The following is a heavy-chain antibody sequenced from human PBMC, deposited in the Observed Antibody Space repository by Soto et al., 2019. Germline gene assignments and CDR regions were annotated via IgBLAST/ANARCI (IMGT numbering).Heavy chain of an antibody. J-gene: IGHJ4*02. CDR3: ARSEGGVAGTLNY. CDR2: IKPSGGST. CDR1: GYIFTNYY. Sequence: GASVKVSCKTSGYIFTNYYIDWVRQAPGQGLEWMGVIKPSGGSTAYAQQFQGRVTMTRDTSTSTVYMELNSLTSEDTAVYYCARSEGGVAGTLNYWGQGTPVTVPQ. V-gene: IGHV1-46*01. D-gene: IGHD6-19*01.